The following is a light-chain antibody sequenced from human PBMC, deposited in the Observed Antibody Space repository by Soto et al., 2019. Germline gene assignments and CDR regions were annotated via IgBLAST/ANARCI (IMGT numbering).Light chain of an antibody. CDR2: DAS. J-gene: IGKJ3*01. V-gene: IGKV1-33*01. Sequence: DIQMTQSPSSLSASVRDRVTITCQASQDITNYLNWYQQKPGKAPKLLICDASNLEPGVPSRFSGSGSGTDFTFTISSLQPEDIATYYCQQYDNLPFTFGPETKVDIK. CDR1: QDITNY. CDR3: QQYDNLPFT.